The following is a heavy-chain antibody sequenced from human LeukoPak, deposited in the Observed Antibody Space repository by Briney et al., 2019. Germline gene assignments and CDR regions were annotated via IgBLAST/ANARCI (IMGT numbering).Heavy chain of an antibody. D-gene: IGHD1-26*01. J-gene: IGHJ5*02. CDR3: ARLGVGATVGWFDP. CDR1: GGSFSGYY. CDR2: INHSGST. V-gene: IGHV4-34*01. Sequence: KTSETLSLTCAVYGGSFSGYYWSWIRQPPGKVLEWIGEINHSGSTNYNPSLKSRVTISVDTSKNQFSLKLSSVTAADTAVYYCARLGVGATVGWFDPWGQGTLVTVSS.